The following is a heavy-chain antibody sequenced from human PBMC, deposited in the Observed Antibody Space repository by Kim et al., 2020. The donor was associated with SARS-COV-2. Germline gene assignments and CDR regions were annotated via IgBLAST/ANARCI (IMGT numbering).Heavy chain of an antibody. CDR2: ISYDGSNT. CDR1: GFTFSSYG. CDR3: AKGSITIFGVVITDNWFDP. Sequence: GGSLRLSCAASGFTFSSYGMHWVRQAPGKGLEWVAVISYDGSNTYYADSVKGRFTISRDNSKNTLYLQMNSLRAEDTAVYYCAKGSITIFGVVITDNWFDPWGQGTLVTVSS. J-gene: IGHJ5*02. V-gene: IGHV3-30*18. D-gene: IGHD3-3*01.